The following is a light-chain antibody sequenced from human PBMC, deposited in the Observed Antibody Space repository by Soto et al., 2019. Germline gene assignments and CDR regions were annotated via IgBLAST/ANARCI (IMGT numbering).Light chain of an antibody. CDR1: QSISSW. J-gene: IGKJ1*01. CDR3: QQYQSYSRT. Sequence: DIQMTQSPSTLSASLGGRVTITCLSSQSISSWLAWYQQKPGKAPKLLIYDASSLESGVPSRFSGSGSGTEFTLTISSLKPDDFATYYCQQYQSYSRTFGQGTKVDIK. V-gene: IGKV1-5*01. CDR2: DAS.